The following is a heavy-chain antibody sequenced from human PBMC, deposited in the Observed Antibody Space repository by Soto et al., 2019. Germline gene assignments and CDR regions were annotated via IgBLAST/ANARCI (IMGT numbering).Heavy chain of an antibody. CDR1: GYSFTIYG. J-gene: IGHJ6*02. V-gene: IGHV1-18*01. Sequence: GASVKVSCTASGYSFTIYGIAWARQAPGQGLEWMGWINTYNGNTNYAQNLQGRVTLTTDTSTSTAYMELTSLRSNDTAIYYCAMVDVYVTPSPQDVWGQGTTVTVSS. CDR2: INTYNGNT. D-gene: IGHD3-16*01. CDR3: AMVDVYVTPSPQDV.